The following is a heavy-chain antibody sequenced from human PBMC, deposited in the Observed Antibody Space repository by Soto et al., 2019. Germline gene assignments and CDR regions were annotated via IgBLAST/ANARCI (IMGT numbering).Heavy chain of an antibody. Sequence: PLGVLRRSCAASEVIVSSNYMSWVRQAPGKGLHWVSIIYAGGTTYYADSGKGRFTSSRDTSKNTLYLQLDTLRAEDTAVYYCARYCSGPVCPLYAIDVWGQGTTVTVSS. D-gene: IGHD2-15*01. V-gene: IGHV3-53*01. CDR1: EVIVSSNY. CDR2: IYAGGTT. CDR3: ARYCSGPVCPLYAIDV. J-gene: IGHJ6*02.